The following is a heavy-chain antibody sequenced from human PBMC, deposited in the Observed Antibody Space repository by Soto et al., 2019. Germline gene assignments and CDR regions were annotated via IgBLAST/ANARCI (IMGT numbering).Heavy chain of an antibody. V-gene: IGHV3-13*04. CDR2: IGTAGDT. J-gene: IGHJ4*02. CDR3: ARAIGPTLFDS. Sequence: EVQLVESGGGLVQPGGSLRLSCSASGFTFSSYDMHWVRQGPGKGLEWVTAIGTAGDTNYAGSVKGRFTISSENAKDSLYLPMNILRAGETAIYFCARAIGPTLFDSWGQGTLVTVSS. CDR1: GFTFSSYD. D-gene: IGHD3-22*01.